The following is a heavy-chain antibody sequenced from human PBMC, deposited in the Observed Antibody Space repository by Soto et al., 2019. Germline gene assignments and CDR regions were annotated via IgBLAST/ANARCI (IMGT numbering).Heavy chain of an antibody. D-gene: IGHD6-13*01. CDR2: IIPIFGTA. Sequence: QVQLVQSGAEVKKPGSSVKVSCKASGGTFSSYAISWVRQAPGQGLEWMGGIIPIFGTANYAQKFQGRVTIIADESTSTAYMELSSLRSEDTAVYYCARDDSYSSSWYGAFDIWGQGTMVTVSS. J-gene: IGHJ3*02. V-gene: IGHV1-69*01. CDR3: ARDDSYSSSWYGAFDI. CDR1: GGTFSSYA.